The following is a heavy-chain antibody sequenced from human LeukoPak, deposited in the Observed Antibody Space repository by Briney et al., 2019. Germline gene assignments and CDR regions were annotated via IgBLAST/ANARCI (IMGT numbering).Heavy chain of an antibody. Sequence: GGSLRLSCAASGFTFSSYAMSWVRQAPGKGLEWVANIKQDGSEKYYLDSVKGRFTISRDNAKNSLYLQMNSLRAEDTAVYFCTRGAGAGIDYWGRGTLVTASS. J-gene: IGHJ4*02. CDR2: IKQDGSEK. CDR1: GFTFSSYA. CDR3: TRGAGAGIDY. D-gene: IGHD6-19*01. V-gene: IGHV3-7*01.